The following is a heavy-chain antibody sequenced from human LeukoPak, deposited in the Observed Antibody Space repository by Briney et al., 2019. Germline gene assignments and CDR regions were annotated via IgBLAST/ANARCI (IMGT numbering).Heavy chain of an antibody. CDR2: IYYSGST. J-gene: IGHJ3*02. CDR1: SGSISGYY. Sequence: SETLSLTCNVSSGSISGYYWTWVRQPPGKGLEWIGFIYYSGSTNYNPSLKSRVTISVDTSKNQFSLKLSSVTAADTAVYYCARSITIFGVAHIEAFDIWGQGTMVTVSS. V-gene: IGHV4-59*01. CDR3: ARSITIFGVAHIEAFDI. D-gene: IGHD3-3*01.